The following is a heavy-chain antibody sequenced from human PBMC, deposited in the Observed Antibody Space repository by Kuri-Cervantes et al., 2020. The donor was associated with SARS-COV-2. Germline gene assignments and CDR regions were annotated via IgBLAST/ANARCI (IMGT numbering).Heavy chain of an antibody. CDR2: TRNKANSYTT. Sequence: GGSLRLSCAASGFTFSSYAMHWVRQAPGKGLEWVGRTRNKANSYTTEYAASVKGRFTISRDDSKNSLYLQMNSLKTEDTAVYYCARETCSSTSCYYFDYWGQGTLVTVSS. V-gene: IGHV3-72*01. CDR1: GFTFSSYA. J-gene: IGHJ4*02. CDR3: ARETCSSTSCYYFDY. D-gene: IGHD2-2*01.